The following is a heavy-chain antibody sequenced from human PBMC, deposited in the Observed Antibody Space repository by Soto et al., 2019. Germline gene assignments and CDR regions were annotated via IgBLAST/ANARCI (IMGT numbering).Heavy chain of an antibody. CDR3: ARVSQAQQRSGYCSGGSCYGMDV. CDR2: IIPIFGTA. D-gene: IGHD2-15*01. V-gene: IGHV1-69*13. Sequence: SVKVSCKASGGTFSSYAISWVRQAPGQGLEWMGGIIPIFGTANYAQKFQGRVTITADESTSTAYMELSSLRSEDTAVYYCARVSQAQQRSGYCSGGSCYGMDVWGQGTTVTVSS. CDR1: GGTFSSYA. J-gene: IGHJ6*02.